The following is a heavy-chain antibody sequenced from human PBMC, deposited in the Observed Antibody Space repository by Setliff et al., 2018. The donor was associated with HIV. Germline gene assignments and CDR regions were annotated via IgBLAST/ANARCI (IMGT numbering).Heavy chain of an antibody. CDR2: IFPIFGTP. V-gene: IGHV1-69*13. D-gene: IGHD3-22*01. CDR1: GDTFGSYA. CDR3: ARDPPTYDSSGYSFDS. J-gene: IGHJ4*02. Sequence: SVKVSCKASGDTFGSYAISWVRQAPGQGLEWMGAIFPIFGTPNYAQKFQGRVTISADESTSTAYMELSSLTSEDTAAYYCARDPPTYDSSGYSFDSWGQGTLVTVSS.